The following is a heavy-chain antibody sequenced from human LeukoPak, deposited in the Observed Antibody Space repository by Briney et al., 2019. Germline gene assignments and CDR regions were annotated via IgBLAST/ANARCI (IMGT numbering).Heavy chain of an antibody. CDR1: GGSISSYY. CDR3: ARAVQYPHTFDI. Sequence: SSETLSLTCTVPGGSISSYYWSWIRQPPGKGLEWIGYIYYSGSTNYNPSLKSRVTISVDTSKTQFSLKLGSVTAVDTAVYYCARAVQYPHTFDIWGQGTIVTVSS. D-gene: IGHD2-2*01. J-gene: IGHJ3*02. CDR2: IYYSGST. V-gene: IGHV4-59*01.